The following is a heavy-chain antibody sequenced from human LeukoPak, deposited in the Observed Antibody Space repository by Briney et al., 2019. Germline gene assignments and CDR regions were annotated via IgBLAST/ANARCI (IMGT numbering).Heavy chain of an antibody. CDR3: ATENPLSGSSYLDY. D-gene: IGHD1-26*01. J-gene: IGHJ4*02. Sequence: VASVKVSCKVSGYTLTELSMHWVRQAPGKGLEWMGGFDPEDGETIYAQKFQGRVTMTEDTSTDTAYMELSSLRSEDTAVYYCATENPLSGSSYLDYWGQGTLVTVSS. CDR2: FDPEDGET. V-gene: IGHV1-24*01. CDR1: GYTLTELS.